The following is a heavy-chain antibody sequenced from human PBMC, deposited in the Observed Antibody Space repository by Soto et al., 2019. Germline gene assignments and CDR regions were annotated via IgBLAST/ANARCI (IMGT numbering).Heavy chain of an antibody. CDR3: ARGLPSSSWYLFDY. Sequence: SETLSLTCAVSGGSISSGGYSWSWIRQPPGKGLEWIGYIYHSGSTYYNPSLKSRVTISVDTSKNQFSLKLSSVTAADTAVYYCARGLPSSSWYLFDYWGQGTLVTVSS. V-gene: IGHV4-30-2*01. D-gene: IGHD6-13*01. CDR1: GGSISSGGYS. J-gene: IGHJ4*02. CDR2: IYHSGST.